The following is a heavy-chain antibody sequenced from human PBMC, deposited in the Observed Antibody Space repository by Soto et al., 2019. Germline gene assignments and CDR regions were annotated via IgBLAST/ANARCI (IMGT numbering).Heavy chain of an antibody. CDR3: ATDSSSKSHDYYYYGMDV. Sequence: GESLKISCKGSGYSFTSYWIGWVRQMPGKGLEWMGIIYPGDSDTRYSPSFQGQVTISADKSISTAYLQWSSLKASDTAMYYCATDSSSKSHDYYYYGMDVWGQGTTVTVSS. CDR1: GYSFTSYW. V-gene: IGHV5-51*01. CDR2: IYPGDSDT. J-gene: IGHJ6*02. D-gene: IGHD6-6*01.